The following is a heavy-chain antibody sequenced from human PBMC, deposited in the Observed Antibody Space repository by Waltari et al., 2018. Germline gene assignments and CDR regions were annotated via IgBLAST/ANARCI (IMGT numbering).Heavy chain of an antibody. CDR1: PGSITTYGYY. J-gene: IGHJ3*02. CDR3: AVGRGIFDI. D-gene: IGHD6-13*01. V-gene: IGHV4-39*01. CDR2: IYYSGIT. Sequence: LQLQESGPGLVKPSETLSLTCTVSPGSITTYGYYWGWFRQPPGKGLEWIGSIYYSGITYYDPSLESRVIISIDTSESRISLRLNSVTAADTAVYYCAVGRGIFDIWGQGTVVTVSS.